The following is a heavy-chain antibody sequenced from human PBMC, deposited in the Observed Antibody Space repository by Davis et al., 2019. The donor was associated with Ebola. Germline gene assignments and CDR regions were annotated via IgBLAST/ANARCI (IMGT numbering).Heavy chain of an antibody. Sequence: GESLKISCIGSGLIFRTYSFHWVRQAPGKGLEWVSLISSDATKKYYADSVKGRFTISRDNSNNILDLQMNSLRPEDTALYYCAGSIPGVKDWLDPWGQGTLVTVSS. CDR2: ISSDATKK. J-gene: IGHJ5*02. D-gene: IGHD3-10*01. CDR1: GLIFRTYS. V-gene: IGHV3-30*04. CDR3: AGSIPGVKDWLDP.